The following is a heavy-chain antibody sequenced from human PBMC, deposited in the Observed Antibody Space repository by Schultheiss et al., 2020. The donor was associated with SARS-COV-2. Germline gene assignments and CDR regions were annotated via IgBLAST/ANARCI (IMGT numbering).Heavy chain of an antibody. J-gene: IGHJ4*02. V-gene: IGHV3-21*05. Sequence: GGSLRLSCAASGFTFSSYSMNWVRQAPGKGLEWVSYISSSSSYIYYADSVKGRFTISRDNAKNSLYLQMNSLRAEDTAVYYCAREIIAVAGTESDYWGQGTLVTVSS. CDR3: AREIIAVAGTESDY. D-gene: IGHD6-19*01. CDR1: GFTFSSYS. CDR2: ISSSSSYI.